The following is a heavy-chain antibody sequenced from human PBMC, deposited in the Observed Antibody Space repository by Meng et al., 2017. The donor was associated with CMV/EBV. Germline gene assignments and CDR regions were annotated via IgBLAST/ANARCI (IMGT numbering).Heavy chain of an antibody. Sequence: GQAPGSGPGRVKPSQTLALTLPVSGACTRRGEYYWSWNRQPPGKGLEWIGYIYYSGSTYYNPSLKSRVTISVDTSKNQFSLKLCSVTAADTAVYYCAREGSSSSYWYFDLWGRGTLVTVSS. CDR2: IYYSGST. D-gene: IGHD6-13*01. CDR3: AREGSSSSYWYFDL. J-gene: IGHJ2*01. V-gene: IGHV4-30-4*08. CDR1: GACTRRGEYY.